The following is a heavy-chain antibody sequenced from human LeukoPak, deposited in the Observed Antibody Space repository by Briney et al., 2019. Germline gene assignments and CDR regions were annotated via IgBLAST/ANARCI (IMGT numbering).Heavy chain of an antibody. J-gene: IGHJ4*02. Sequence: PGGSLRLSCAASGFTFSNYWMTWVRQAPGQGLEWVANIKEDGSEKYYVDSVKGRFTIYKDNAQNALCMQMNSLRVEDTAVYYCARDETRRFDYWGQGTLVTVSS. CDR1: GFTFSNYW. CDR2: IKEDGSEK. CDR3: ARDETRRFDY. V-gene: IGHV3-7*01.